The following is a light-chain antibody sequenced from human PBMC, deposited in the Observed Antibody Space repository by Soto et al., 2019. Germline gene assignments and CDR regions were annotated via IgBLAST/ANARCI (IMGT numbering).Light chain of an antibody. V-gene: IGKV3-15*01. CDR1: QSVSSN. J-gene: IGKJ1*01. CDR3: QQYSIWPPT. CDR2: GAS. Sequence: DIVMTQSPATLSESPGERATLSCRASQSVSSNLAWYQQKPGQAPRLLIHGASTRATGVPARLSGTGSGTEFTLTISSLQSEDFAVYYCQQYSIWPPTFGQGTTVEIK.